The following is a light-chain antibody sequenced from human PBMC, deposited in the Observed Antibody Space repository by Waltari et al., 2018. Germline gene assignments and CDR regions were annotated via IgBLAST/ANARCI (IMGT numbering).Light chain of an antibody. Sequence: EIVMTQSPAVLSVSPGQRATLPCRASETVTSHLAWYQQKPGQAPRLLLYHVSTRAAGIPARFSGSGSETEFTLTVTSLQSEDCAVYYCQQYYEWQTFGPGTKVEIK. CDR2: HVS. CDR3: QQYYEWQT. J-gene: IGKJ1*01. V-gene: IGKV3D-15*01. CDR1: ETVTSH.